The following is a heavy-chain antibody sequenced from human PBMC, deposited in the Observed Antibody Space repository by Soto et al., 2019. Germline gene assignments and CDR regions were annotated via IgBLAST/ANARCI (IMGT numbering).Heavy chain of an antibody. CDR1: GGTFSSYT. CDR3: AKDACGGDCYSQYYYGMDV. J-gene: IGHJ6*02. V-gene: IGHV1-69*04. CDR2: IIPILGIA. D-gene: IGHD2-21*02. Sequence: GASVKVSCKASGGTFSSYTISWVRQAPGQGLEWMGRIIPILGIANYAQKFQGRVTITADKSTSTAYMELSSLRSEDTAVYYCAKDACGGDCYSQYYYGMDVWGQGTTVTVSS.